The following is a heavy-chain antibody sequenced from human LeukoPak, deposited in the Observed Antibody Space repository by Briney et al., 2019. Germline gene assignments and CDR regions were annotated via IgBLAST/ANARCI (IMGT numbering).Heavy chain of an antibody. Sequence: PGRSLRLSCAASGFTFDDYAMHWVRQAPGKGLEWVSGISWNSGSIGYADSVKGRFTISRDNAKNSLYLQMNSLRAEDTALYYCAKDSKYSSSWYYFDYWGQGTLVTVSS. CDR3: AKDSKYSSSWYYFDY. D-gene: IGHD6-13*01. CDR2: ISWNSGSI. V-gene: IGHV3-9*01. J-gene: IGHJ4*02. CDR1: GFTFDDYA.